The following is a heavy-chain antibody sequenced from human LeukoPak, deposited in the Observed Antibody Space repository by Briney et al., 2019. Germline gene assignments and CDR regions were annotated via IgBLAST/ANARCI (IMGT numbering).Heavy chain of an antibody. Sequence: GASVKVSCKASGYTFTANYMHWVRQAPGQGLEWMGWISPNSGGTKYAQNFQGRVTMTRDTSISTAYMELSGLRSDDTAAYYCARDRGGDAFDIWGQGTMVTVSS. CDR2: ISPNSGGT. CDR1: GYTFTANY. D-gene: IGHD3-10*01. V-gene: IGHV1-2*02. J-gene: IGHJ3*02. CDR3: ARDRGGDAFDI.